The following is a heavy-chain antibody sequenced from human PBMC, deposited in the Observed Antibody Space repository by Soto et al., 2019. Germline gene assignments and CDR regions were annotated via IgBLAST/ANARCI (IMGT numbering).Heavy chain of an antibody. D-gene: IGHD3-22*01. CDR2: IIPILGTA. CDR1: GGTFNNNA. CDR3: ARPYDSSDYYGGGMDV. V-gene: IGHV1-69*01. Sequence: QVQLVQSGAEVKKPGSSVKVSCKASGGTFNNNAISWVRQAPGQGLELMGGIIPILGTANYAQKFRGRVTITADESTSPGYMDLSSLRSEDTAVYYCARPYDSSDYYGGGMDVWGQGTTVTVSS. J-gene: IGHJ6*02.